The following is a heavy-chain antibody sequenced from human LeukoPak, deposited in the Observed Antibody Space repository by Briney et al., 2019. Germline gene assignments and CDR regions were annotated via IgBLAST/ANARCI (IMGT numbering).Heavy chain of an antibody. V-gene: IGHV3-21*01. J-gene: IGHJ4*02. CDR1: GFSFNAYS. Sequence: PGGSLRLSCAASGFSFNAYSMTWVRQAPGKGLQWVSSISSSSTYIYYADSVKGRFTISRDNAKNSLYLQMTSLGAEDTAVYYCARVRDDSKEGYPDYWGQGTLVTVSS. D-gene: IGHD3-3*01. CDR3: ARVRDDSKEGYPDY. CDR2: ISSSSTYI.